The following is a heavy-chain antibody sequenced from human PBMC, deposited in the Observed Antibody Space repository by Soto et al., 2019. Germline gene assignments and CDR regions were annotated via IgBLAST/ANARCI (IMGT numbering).Heavy chain of an antibody. V-gene: IGHV3-30-3*01. Sequence: QVQLVESGGGVVQPGRSLRLSCAASGFTFSSYPMHWVRQVPGKGLEWLTLMSYDGTNKYFADSVKGRFTISRDNSKNTLYLQMNSLRAEDTAVYYCARDLGTRGVAGPCDYWGQGTLVTVSS. CDR2: MSYDGTNK. D-gene: IGHD6-19*01. CDR3: ARDLGTRGVAGPCDY. J-gene: IGHJ4*02. CDR1: GFTFSSYP.